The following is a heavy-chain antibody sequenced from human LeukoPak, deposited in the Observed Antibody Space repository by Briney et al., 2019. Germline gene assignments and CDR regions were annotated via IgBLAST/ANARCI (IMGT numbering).Heavy chain of an antibody. Sequence: GASVKVSCKASGYRFTNYAMNWVRQAPGQGLEWMGWINTNTGNPTYGQGFTGRFVFSLDTSVSTAYLQISSLKAEDTAVYYCARNKADGEGRFSYWGQGNLVTVSS. J-gene: IGHJ4*02. V-gene: IGHV7-4-1*02. CDR3: ARNKADGEGRFSY. CDR1: GYRFTNYA. CDR2: INTNTGNP. D-gene: IGHD3-10*01.